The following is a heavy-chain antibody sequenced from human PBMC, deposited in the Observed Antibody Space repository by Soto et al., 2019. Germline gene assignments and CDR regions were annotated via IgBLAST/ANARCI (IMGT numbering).Heavy chain of an antibody. V-gene: IGHV4-59*01. CDR3: AGPGVGY. Sequence: SQLLSHTSTVAWGSIVNYYCRWIRQPPEKGLEWIGYIYYSGSTNYNPSLKTRVTITVDTSKNQFSLKLSSVSSADTAGYYCAGPGVGYWGQGTLVTVSS. J-gene: IGHJ4*02. CDR2: IYYSGST. CDR1: WGSIVNYY. D-gene: IGHD2-8*01.